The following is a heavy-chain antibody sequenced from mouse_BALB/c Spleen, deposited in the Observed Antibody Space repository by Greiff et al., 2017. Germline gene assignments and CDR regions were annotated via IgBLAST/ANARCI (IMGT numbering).Heavy chain of an antibody. CDR1: GFSLTSYG. J-gene: IGHJ4*01. CDR2: IWRGGST. CDR3: ARRGLPGDYYAMDY. V-gene: IGHV2-5-1*01. Sequence: QVQLQQSGPSLVQPSQSLSITCTVSGFSLTSYGVHWVRQSPGKGLEWLGVIWRGGSTDYNAAFMSRLSITKDNSKSQVFFKMNSLQADDTAIYYCARRGLPGDYYAMDYWGQGTSVTVSS.